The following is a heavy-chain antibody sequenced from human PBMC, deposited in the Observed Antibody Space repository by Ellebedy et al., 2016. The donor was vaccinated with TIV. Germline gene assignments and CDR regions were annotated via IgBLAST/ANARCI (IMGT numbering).Heavy chain of an antibody. CDR2: ISYDGSNK. D-gene: IGHD3-22*01. Sequence: GESLKISXAASGFTFSSYAMHWVRQAPGKGLEWVAVISYDGSNKYYADSVKGRFTISRDNSKNTLYLQMNSLRAEDTAVYYCAKGLFPDYYDISGDAFDIWGQGTMVTVSS. V-gene: IGHV3-30*04. CDR3: AKGLFPDYYDISGDAFDI. J-gene: IGHJ3*02. CDR1: GFTFSSYA.